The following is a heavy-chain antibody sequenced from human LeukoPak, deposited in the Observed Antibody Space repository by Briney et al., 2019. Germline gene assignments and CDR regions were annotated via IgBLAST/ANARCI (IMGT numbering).Heavy chain of an antibody. CDR3: ARGLFGTTWFDF. D-gene: IGHD1-1*01. V-gene: IGHV1-2*02. Sequence: ASVKVSCKASGFRVSDYLIPWIRQAPGQGPQYMGWINPDNGGTHYSQHFQVRVTMTRDTSVSTVYMELTSLSSDDTAVYFCARGLFGTTWFDFWGQGTLVTVSS. J-gene: IGHJ4*02. CDR2: INPDNGGT. CDR1: GFRVSDYL.